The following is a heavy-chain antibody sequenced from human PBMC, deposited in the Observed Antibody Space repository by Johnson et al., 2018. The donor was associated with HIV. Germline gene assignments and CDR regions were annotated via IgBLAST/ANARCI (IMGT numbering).Heavy chain of an antibody. CDR3: TTPSGSYVSSYDAFDI. CDR2: IKSKTDGGTT. Sequence: VQLVESGGGLVQPWGSLRLSCAASGFTFSSYAMHWVRQAPGKGLEWVGRIKSKTDGGTTDYAAPVKGRFTISRDDSKNTLYLQMNSLKTEDTAVYYCTTPSGSYVSSYDAFDIWGQGTMVTVSS. J-gene: IGHJ3*02. D-gene: IGHD1-26*01. CDR1: GFTFSSYA. V-gene: IGHV3-15*01.